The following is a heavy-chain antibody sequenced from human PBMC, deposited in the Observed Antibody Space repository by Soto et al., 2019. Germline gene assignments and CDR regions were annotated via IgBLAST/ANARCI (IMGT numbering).Heavy chain of an antibody. D-gene: IGHD3-10*01. CDR3: ARHGFGPLQGLVDV. CDR1: GGSITNYY. Sequence: QVQLQESGPGLVKPSETLSLTCTVSGGSITNYYCSWFRQPPGKGLEWIGYINYDGYSAYNLSLKSRVTLSMDASKTPFSLMLESVTATDTAVYYCARHGFGPLQGLVDVWGPGTTVIVSS. J-gene: IGHJ6*02. CDR2: INYDGYS. V-gene: IGHV4-59*08.